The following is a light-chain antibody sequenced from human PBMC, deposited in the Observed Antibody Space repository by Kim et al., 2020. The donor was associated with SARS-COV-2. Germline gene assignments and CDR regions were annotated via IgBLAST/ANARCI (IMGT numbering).Light chain of an antibody. Sequence: GKTVTISCTRSTGTIANNYVQWYQHRPGSSPTTVIFEDNRRPSGVPDRFSGSIDSSSNSASLTISGLKTEDEADYYCQSYDASSVVFGGGTQLTVL. J-gene: IGLJ7*01. CDR2: EDN. V-gene: IGLV6-57*01. CDR3: QSYDASSVV. CDR1: TGTIANNY.